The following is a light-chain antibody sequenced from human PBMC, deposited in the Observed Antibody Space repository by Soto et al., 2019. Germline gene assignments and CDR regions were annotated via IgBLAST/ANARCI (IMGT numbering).Light chain of an antibody. CDR2: EVS. CDR1: SSDVGGYKY. Sequence: QTVVTQPASVSGSPGQSITISCTGTSSDVGGYKYVSWYQQHPDKAPKLIIFEVSNRPSGISSRFSGSKSGNTASLTISGLQAEDEADYYCSSYTRSSTLIIFGSGTKVTVL. J-gene: IGLJ1*01. CDR3: SSYTRSSTLII. V-gene: IGLV2-14*01.